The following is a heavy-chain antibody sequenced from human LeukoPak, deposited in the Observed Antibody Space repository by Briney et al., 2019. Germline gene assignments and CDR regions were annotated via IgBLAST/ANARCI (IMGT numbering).Heavy chain of an antibody. CDR2: IKSKTDGGTT. V-gene: IGHV3-15*01. D-gene: IGHD6-13*01. J-gene: IGHJ4*02. CDR1: GFTFSNAW. Sequence: GGSLRLSCAASGFTFSNAWMSWVRQAPGKGLEWVGRIKSKTDGGTTDYAAPVKGRFTISRDDSKNTLYLQMNSLKTEDTAAYYCTTGAGYSSSWYSTGDYWGQGTLVTVSS. CDR3: TTGAGYSSSWYSTGDY.